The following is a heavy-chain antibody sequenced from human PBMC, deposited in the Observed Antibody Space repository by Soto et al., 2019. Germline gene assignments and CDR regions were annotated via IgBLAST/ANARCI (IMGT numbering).Heavy chain of an antibody. CDR2: IYYSGST. V-gene: IGHV4-30-4*01. CDR1: GGSISSGDYY. Sequence: SSETLSLTCTVSGGSISSGDYYWSWIRQPPGKGLEWIGYIYYSGSTYYNPSLKSRVTISVDTSKNQFSLKLSSVTAADTAVYYCARGYYDFWSGYYRPYYYYGMDVWGQGTTVTVSS. D-gene: IGHD3-3*01. CDR3: ARGYYDFWSGYYRPYYYYGMDV. J-gene: IGHJ6*02.